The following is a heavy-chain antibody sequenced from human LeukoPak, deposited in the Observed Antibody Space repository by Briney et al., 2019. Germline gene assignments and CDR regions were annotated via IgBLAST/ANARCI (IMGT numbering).Heavy chain of an antibody. Sequence: ASVKVSCKASGYTFTGYHIHWVRQAPGQGLEWMGWINPNSGGTKYAQKFQGRVTMTRDTSISTAYMELSRLRSDDTAVYYCARDEEPYYYDSSGSDYYYGMDVWGQGTTVTVSS. CDR2: INPNSGGT. D-gene: IGHD3-22*01. J-gene: IGHJ6*02. CDR1: GYTFTGYH. CDR3: ARDEEPYYYDSSGSDYYYGMDV. V-gene: IGHV1-2*02.